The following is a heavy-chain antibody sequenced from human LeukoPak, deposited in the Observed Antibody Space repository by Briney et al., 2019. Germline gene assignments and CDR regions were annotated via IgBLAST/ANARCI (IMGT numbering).Heavy chain of an antibody. CDR2: IYYSGST. J-gene: IGHJ4*02. V-gene: IGHV4-61*01. CDR1: GSSFSSSNYY. CDR3: ARGRASVD. Sequence: KPSETLSLTCTVSGSSFSSSNYYWSWIRQPPGKGLEWIGYIYYSGSTNYNPSLKSRITISADTSKNQFSLKLSSVTAADTAVYYCARGRASVDWGQGTLVTVSS.